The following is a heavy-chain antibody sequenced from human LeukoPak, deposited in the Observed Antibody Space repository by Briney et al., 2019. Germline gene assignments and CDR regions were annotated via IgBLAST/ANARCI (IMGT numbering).Heavy chain of an antibody. J-gene: IGHJ4*02. D-gene: IGHD3-16*01. V-gene: IGHV3-48*01. CDR3: ARDVGGDDDY. Sequence: QSGGSLRLSCAASGFNFSAYSMNWVRQAPGKGLEWVSYISSRSTTTYYTDSVKGRFTISRDNSKNTLYLQMNSLRAEDTAVYYCARDVGGDDDYWGQGTLVTVSS. CDR1: GFNFSAYS. CDR2: ISSRSTTT.